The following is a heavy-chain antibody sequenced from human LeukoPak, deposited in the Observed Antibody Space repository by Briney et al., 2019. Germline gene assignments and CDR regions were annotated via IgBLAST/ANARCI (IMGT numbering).Heavy chain of an antibody. CDR3: GRGSGWLDY. Sequence: PGGTLRLSRAASGFSFSTHLFTWVPQAPGNGLQWVATINHDGSEKDYVDSVKGRFTISRENTENSLYLQLNSLRAEDTAIYCGGRGSGWLDYRGQGTLVTVSS. D-gene: IGHD6-19*01. CDR2: INHDGSEK. J-gene: IGHJ4*02. CDR1: GFSFSTHL. V-gene: IGHV3-7*03.